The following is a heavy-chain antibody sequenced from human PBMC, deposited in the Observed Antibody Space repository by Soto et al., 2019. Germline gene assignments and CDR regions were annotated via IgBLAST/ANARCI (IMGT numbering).Heavy chain of an antibody. CDR2: ISAYNGNT. Sequence: ASVKVSCRASGYTFTSYGMSWVRQAPGQGLEWMGWISAYNGNTNYAQKLQGRVTMTTDTSTSTAYMELRSLRSDDTAVYYCARAAYSSSSMDVWGQGTTGTVSS. V-gene: IGHV1-18*04. CDR1: GYTFTSYG. CDR3: ARAAYSSSSMDV. D-gene: IGHD6-13*01. J-gene: IGHJ6*02.